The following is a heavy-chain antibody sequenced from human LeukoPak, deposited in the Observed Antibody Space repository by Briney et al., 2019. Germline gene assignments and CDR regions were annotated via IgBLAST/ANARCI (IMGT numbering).Heavy chain of an antibody. V-gene: IGHV3-30*18. CDR2: ISYDGSNK. J-gene: IGHJ4*02. CDR1: GFTFSSYG. CDR3: ANNHDSSGYHDY. D-gene: IGHD3-22*01. Sequence: GGSLRLSCAAPGFTFSSYGMHWVRQAPGKGLEWVAVISYDGSNKYYADSVKGRFTISRDNSKNTLYLQMNSLRAEDTAVYYCANNHDSSGYHDYWGQGTLVTVSS.